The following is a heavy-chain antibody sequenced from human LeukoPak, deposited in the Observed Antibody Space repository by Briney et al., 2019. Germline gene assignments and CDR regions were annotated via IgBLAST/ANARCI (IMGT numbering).Heavy chain of an antibody. CDR1: GYTFTAYY. Sequence: ASVKVSCKTSGYTFTAYYIHWLRQAPGQGLEWMGWTNPNSGGTKYAQTFQGRVTLTRDTSISTAYLELSSLTSDDTAVYFCARQGSNSSGWYPVDDWGQGTLVTVSS. CDR2: TNPNSGGT. D-gene: IGHD6-19*01. V-gene: IGHV1-2*02. CDR3: ARQGSNSSGWYPVDD. J-gene: IGHJ4*02.